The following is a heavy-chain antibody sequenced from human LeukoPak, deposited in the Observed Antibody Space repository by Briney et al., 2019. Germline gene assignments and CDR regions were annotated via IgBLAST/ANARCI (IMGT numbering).Heavy chain of an antibody. J-gene: IGHJ5*02. D-gene: IGHD3-9*01. CDR2: INEDGSGI. CDR1: GFTFSSQW. V-gene: IGHV3-7*01. CDR3: ARDSSFEGNWFDP. Sequence: GGSLRLSCAASGFTFSSQWMSWVRQAPGKGLESVATINEDGSGIYYVDSVKGRFTISRDNAKNTLYLQMNSLRAEDTAVYYCARDSSFEGNWFDPWGQGTLVTVSS.